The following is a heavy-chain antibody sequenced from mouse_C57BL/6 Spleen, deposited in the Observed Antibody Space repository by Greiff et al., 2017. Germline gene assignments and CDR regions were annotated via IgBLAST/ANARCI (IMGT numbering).Heavy chain of an antibody. J-gene: IGHJ4*01. CDR1: GYTFTDYE. Sequence: VQLQQSGAELVRPGASVTLSCKASGYTFTDYEMHWVKQTPVHGLEWIGAIDPATGGTAYNQKFKGKAILTADKSSSTAYMELRSLTSEDAAVYYCTRRGLLYAMDYWGQGTSVTVSS. CDR2: IDPATGGT. CDR3: TRRGLLYAMDY. V-gene: IGHV1-15*01. D-gene: IGHD2-3*01.